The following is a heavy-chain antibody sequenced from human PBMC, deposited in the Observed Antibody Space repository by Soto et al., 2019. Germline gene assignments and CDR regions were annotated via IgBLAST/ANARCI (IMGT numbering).Heavy chain of an antibody. CDR2: IKSKTDGGTT. CDR3: TTAPLGYCSSTSCYTGEGRWNWFDP. D-gene: IGHD2-2*02. Sequence: EVQLVESGGGLVKPGGSLRLSCAASGFTFSNAWMSWVRQAPGKGLEWVGRIKSKTDGGTTDYAAPVKGRFTISRDDSENTLYLQMNSLKTEDTAVYYCTTAPLGYCSSTSCYTGEGRWNWFDPWGQGTLVTVSS. V-gene: IGHV3-15*01. CDR1: GFTFSNAW. J-gene: IGHJ5*02.